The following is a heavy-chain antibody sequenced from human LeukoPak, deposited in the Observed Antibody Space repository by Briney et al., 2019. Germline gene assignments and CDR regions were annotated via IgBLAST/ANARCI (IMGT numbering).Heavy chain of an antibody. J-gene: IGHJ4*02. Sequence: SVKVSCKVSGGSATCYVFSWVRQAPEQGLEWMGGIIPTFGSPNYAQTFQGRLTITADISTNTAYMELSNLRSEDTAVYYCAAGAVDNWNSGKLIDCWGQGTLVTVSS. CDR3: AAGAVDNWNSGKLIDC. CDR2: IIPTFGSP. V-gene: IGHV1-69*06. D-gene: IGHD1-7*01. CDR1: GGSATCYV.